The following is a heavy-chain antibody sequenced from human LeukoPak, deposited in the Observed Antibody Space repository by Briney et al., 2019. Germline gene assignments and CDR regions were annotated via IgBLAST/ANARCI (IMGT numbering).Heavy chain of an antibody. CDR1: GFTFNGYG. CDR2: ISYDGSNK. D-gene: IGHD2-21*02. CDR3: AKDVTVPYFDY. J-gene: IGHJ4*01. Sequence: GWSLRLSCAASGFTFNGYGMHWVRQAPGKGLQWVALISYDGSNKYYGDSVKGRFTISRDNSMNTLFLQMNSLRAEDTAVYYCAKDVTVPYFDYWGHGTLVTVSS. V-gene: IGHV3-30*18.